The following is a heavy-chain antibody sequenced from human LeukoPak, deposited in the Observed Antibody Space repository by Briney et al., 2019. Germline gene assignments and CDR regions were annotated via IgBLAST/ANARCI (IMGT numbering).Heavy chain of an antibody. Sequence: ASVKVSFKASGYSFTNYYMHWMRQAPGQGLEWMGIINLSGGGPSYAQKFQGRVTMTRDTSTTTVYMELSSLRSDDTAVYYCAGSSVERQQLARFDYWGQGSLVTVSS. J-gene: IGHJ4*02. CDR1: GYSFTNYY. V-gene: IGHV1-46*01. CDR3: AGSSVERQQLARFDY. CDR2: INLSGGGP. D-gene: IGHD6-13*01.